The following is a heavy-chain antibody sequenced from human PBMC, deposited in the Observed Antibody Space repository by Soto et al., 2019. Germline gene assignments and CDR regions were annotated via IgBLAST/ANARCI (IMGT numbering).Heavy chain of an antibody. J-gene: IGHJ4*02. CDR1: DDSIGRSNYF. D-gene: IGHD6-19*01. CDR3: ARPLYSGDSSGSFGY. V-gene: IGHV4-39*01. CDR2: IFYSGNT. Sequence: QLQLQESGPGLVKPSETLSLTCTVSDDSIGRSNYFWGWIRQPPGKGLEWIGNIFYSGNTHYNPSLKSRVTISLDTSNHHFSLRVNSVTAADTAVYYCARPLYSGDSSGSFGYWGPGALVIVSS.